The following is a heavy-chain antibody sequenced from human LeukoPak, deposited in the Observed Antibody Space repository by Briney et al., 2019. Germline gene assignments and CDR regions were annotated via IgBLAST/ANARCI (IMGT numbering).Heavy chain of an antibody. D-gene: IGHD2-15*01. V-gene: IGHV4-39*07. CDR3: ARAEGHCSGGSCYDDAFDI. J-gene: IGHJ3*02. CDR2: IYYSGST. Sequence: PSETLSLTCTVSGGSISSSSYYWGWIRQPPGKGLEWIGSIYYSGSTYYNPSLKSRVTISVDTSKNQFSLKLSSVTAADTAAYYCARAEGHCSGGSCYDDAFDIWGQGTMVTVSS. CDR1: GGSISSSSYY.